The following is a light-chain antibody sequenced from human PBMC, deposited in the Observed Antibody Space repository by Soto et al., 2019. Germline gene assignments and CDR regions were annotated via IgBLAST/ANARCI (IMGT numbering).Light chain of an antibody. Sequence: EIVLTQSPATLSLSPGERATLSCRASQSVSSYLAWYQQKPGQAPRLLIYDASNRATGIPARFSGSGSGTDFTLTIISLEPEDFAVYYCQQRSNWPPLTVGQGTRLEIK. J-gene: IGKJ5*01. CDR3: QQRSNWPPLT. CDR2: DAS. V-gene: IGKV3-11*01. CDR1: QSVSSY.